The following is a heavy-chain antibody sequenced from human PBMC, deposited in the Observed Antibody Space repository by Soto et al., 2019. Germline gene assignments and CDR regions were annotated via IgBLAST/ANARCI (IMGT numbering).Heavy chain of an antibody. CDR1: GFIFSDYG. J-gene: IGHJ4*02. V-gene: IGHV1-18*04. D-gene: IGHD4-17*01. Sequence: QVQVMQSGAEVKKPGDSVKVSCKTSGFIFSDYGINWVRQAPGQGLEWMGWISGYSGNANLAQKFQGRVTMTIDTSTRTAYMELRSLKSDDTAIYYCAKRTSGTTWGESDYWGQGTLVTVSS. CDR3: AKRTSGTTWGESDY. CDR2: ISGYSGNA.